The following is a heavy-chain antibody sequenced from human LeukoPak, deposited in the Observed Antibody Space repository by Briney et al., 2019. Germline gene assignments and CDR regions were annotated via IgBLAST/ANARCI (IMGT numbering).Heavy chain of an antibody. J-gene: IGHJ4*02. CDR3: ARERFDCSGGSCNPKFDY. CDR2: IYTSGST. D-gene: IGHD2-15*01. Sequence: PSQTLSLTCTVSGGSISSGSYYWSWIRQPAGKGLEWIGRIYTSGSTNYNPSLKSRVTISVDTSKNQFSLKLSSVTAADTAVYYCARERFDCSGGSCNPKFDYWGQGTLVTVSS. V-gene: IGHV4-61*02. CDR1: GGSISSGSYY.